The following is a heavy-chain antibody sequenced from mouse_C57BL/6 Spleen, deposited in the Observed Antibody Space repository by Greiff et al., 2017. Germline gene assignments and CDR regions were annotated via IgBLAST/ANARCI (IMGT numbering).Heavy chain of an antibody. V-gene: IGHV2-5*01. CDR3: AKKNYSNYAFAY. Sequence: VKLMESGPGLVQPSQSLSITCTVSGFSLTSYGVHWVRQSPGKGLEWLGVIWGGGSTDYNAAFMSRLSITKDNSKSQVFFKMNSLQADDTAIYYCAKKNYSNYAFAYWGQGTLVTVSA. CDR1: GFSLTSYG. D-gene: IGHD2-5*01. CDR2: IWGGGST. J-gene: IGHJ3*01.